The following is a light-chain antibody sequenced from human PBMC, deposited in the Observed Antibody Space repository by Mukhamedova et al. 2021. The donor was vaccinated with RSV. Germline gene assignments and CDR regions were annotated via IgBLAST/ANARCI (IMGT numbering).Light chain of an antibody. V-gene: IGKV3-20*01. Sequence: RATGVPDRFSASGSGAVFTLTISRLEPEDFAVYYCHQCDFPPWTFGQGTKVEIK. J-gene: IGKJ1*01. CDR3: HQCDFPPWT.